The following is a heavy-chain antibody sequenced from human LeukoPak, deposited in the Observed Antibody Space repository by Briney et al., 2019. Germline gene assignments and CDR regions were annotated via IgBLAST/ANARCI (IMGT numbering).Heavy chain of an antibody. Sequence: KSGGSLRLSCAASGFTFSDAWMSWVRQAPGKGLEWVGRIKSKTDGGTTDYAAPVKGRFTISRDDSKNTLYLQMNSLKTEDTAVYYCTTAAYYGGNYADYWGQGTLVTVSS. CDR3: TTAAYYGGNYADY. CDR1: GFTFSDAW. V-gene: IGHV3-15*01. D-gene: IGHD4-23*01. CDR2: IKSKTDGGTT. J-gene: IGHJ4*02.